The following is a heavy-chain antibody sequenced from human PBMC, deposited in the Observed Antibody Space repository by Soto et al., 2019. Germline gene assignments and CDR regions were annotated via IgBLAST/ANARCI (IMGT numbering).Heavy chain of an antibody. Sequence: SETLSLTCAVSRGSISGSNWWSWVRQPPGKGLEWMGEIYHSGSTNYNPSLKSRVSISVDKSKTPFSLKLSSVTATATAVYYCARGGHCSGGSCYGYYYMDVWGKGTTVTVSS. J-gene: IGHJ6*03. CDR1: RGSISGSNW. CDR3: ARGGHCSGGSCYGYYYMDV. CDR2: IYHSGST. D-gene: IGHD2-15*01. V-gene: IGHV4-4*02.